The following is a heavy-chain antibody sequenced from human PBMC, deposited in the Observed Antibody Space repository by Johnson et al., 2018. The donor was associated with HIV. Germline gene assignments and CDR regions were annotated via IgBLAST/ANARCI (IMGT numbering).Heavy chain of an antibody. V-gene: IGHV3-30*10. CDR3: ARASDFWRGYRPDDAFDI. CDR1: GFIFSRND. Sequence: VQLVESGGGMVQPGRSLRLSCAGSGFIFSRNDMHWVRQAPGKGLEWVAVISYDGSNRYYTDSVKGRFTISRDNSKNTLYLQMNSLRTEDTAVYFCARASDFWRGYRPDDAFDIGGQGTMVTVSS. J-gene: IGHJ3*02. CDR2: ISYDGSNR. D-gene: IGHD3-3*01.